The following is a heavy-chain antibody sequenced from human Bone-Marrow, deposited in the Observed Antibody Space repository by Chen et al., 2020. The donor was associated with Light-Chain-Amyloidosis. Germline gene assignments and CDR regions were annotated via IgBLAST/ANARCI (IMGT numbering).Heavy chain of an antibody. V-gene: IGHV4-39*01. J-gene: IGHJ4*02. D-gene: IGHD3-9*01. CDR1: SGSISSDNYY. Sequence: QLQLQESGPGLVKTSETLSLTCPVPSGSISSDNYYWGWIRQPPGQGLEWIGSIYFRGDTYYRPSLRSRVTISVDTSKNQFSLILNSMTAADTAVYYCVRQRRGIGWLPVYWGQGTLVTVSS. CDR3: VRQRRGIGWLPVY. CDR2: IYFRGDT.